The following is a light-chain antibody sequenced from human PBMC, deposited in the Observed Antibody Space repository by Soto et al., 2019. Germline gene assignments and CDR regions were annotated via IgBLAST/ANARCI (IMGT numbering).Light chain of an antibody. V-gene: IGKV1-39*01. J-gene: IGKJ4*01. CDR3: QQSYGTPLT. Sequence: DMEMTQSPSSLSASVGDRVTITCRASQSISNYLNWYQHKPGKVPKLLIYAASSLQSGVPTRFSGSGSGTDLTLTINSLQPEDFATYYCQQSYGTPLTFGGGTKMEIK. CDR1: QSISNY. CDR2: AAS.